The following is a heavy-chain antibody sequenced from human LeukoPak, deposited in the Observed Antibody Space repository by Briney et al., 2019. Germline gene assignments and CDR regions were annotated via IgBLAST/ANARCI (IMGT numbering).Heavy chain of an antibody. CDR3: ARDSIQLYSSSARDAFDI. CDR2: ISAYNGNT. Sequence: ASVKVSCKASGYTFTSYAFRWVRQAPGQGLEWMGWISAYNGNTNYAQNLQGRVTMTTDTSTSTAYMELRSLRSDDTAVYYCARDSIQLYSSSARDAFDIWGQGTMVTVSS. CDR1: GYTFTSYA. J-gene: IGHJ3*02. V-gene: IGHV1-18*01. D-gene: IGHD6-13*01.